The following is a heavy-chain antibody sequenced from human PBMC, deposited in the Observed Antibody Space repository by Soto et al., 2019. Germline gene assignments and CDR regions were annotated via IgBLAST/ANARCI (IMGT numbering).Heavy chain of an antibody. CDR2: LYYSGST. D-gene: IGHD6-13*01. Sequence: QVQLQESGPGLVKPSQTLSLTCTVSGGSISSGGYYWSWLRQHPGKGLEWIGYLYYSGSTYYNPSLTRRVTISVETSKNQFPLKLSSVTAADTAVYYCAREDSSSCFDYWGQGTLVTVSS. J-gene: IGHJ4*02. V-gene: IGHV4-31*03. CDR3: AREDSSSCFDY. CDR1: GGSISSGGYY.